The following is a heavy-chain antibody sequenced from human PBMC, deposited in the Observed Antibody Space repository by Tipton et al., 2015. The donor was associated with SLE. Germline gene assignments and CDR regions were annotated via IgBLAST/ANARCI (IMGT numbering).Heavy chain of an antibody. CDR1: GFTFSSYA. CDR3: ATTITGAYSSGWYYFDY. J-gene: IGHJ4*02. V-gene: IGHV3-23*01. D-gene: IGHD6-19*01. CDR2: ISGSGGST. Sequence: GSLRLSCAASGFTFSSYAMSWVRQAPGKGLEWVSAISGSGGSTYYADSVKGRFTISRDNSKNTLYLQMNSLRAEDTAVYYCATTITGAYSSGWYYFDYWGQGTLVTVSS.